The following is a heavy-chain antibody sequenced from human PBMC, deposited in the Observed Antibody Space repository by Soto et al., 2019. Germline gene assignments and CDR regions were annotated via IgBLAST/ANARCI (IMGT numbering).Heavy chain of an antibody. CDR2: IYYSGST. J-gene: IGHJ5*02. CDR3: ARGDYVFWSRLNRNWFDP. Sequence: SETLSLTCTVSGGSISSYYWSWIRQPPGKGLEWIGYIYYSGSTNYNPSLKSRVTISVDTSKNQFSLKLSSVTAADTAVYYCARGDYVFWSRLNRNWFDPRGQGTLVTVSS. D-gene: IGHD3-3*01. CDR1: GGSISSYY. V-gene: IGHV4-59*01.